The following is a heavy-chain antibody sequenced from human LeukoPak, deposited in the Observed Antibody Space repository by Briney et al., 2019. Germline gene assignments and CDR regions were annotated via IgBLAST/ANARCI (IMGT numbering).Heavy chain of an antibody. CDR1: GGSISSSNW. J-gene: IGHJ4*02. CDR3: ARRGSSRPFDY. V-gene: IGHV4-4*02. D-gene: IGHD6-6*01. CDR2: IYHSGST. Sequence: SETLSLTCAVSGGSISSSNWWSWVRQPPGKGLEWIGEIYHSGSTNYNPSLKSRVTISVDTSKNQFSLKLSSVTAADTPVYYCARRGSSRPFDYWGQGTLVTVSS.